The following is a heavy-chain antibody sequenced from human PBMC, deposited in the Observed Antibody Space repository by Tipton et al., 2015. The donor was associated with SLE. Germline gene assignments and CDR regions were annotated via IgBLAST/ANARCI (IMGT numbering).Heavy chain of an antibody. Sequence: LRLSCTVSGGSISSYYWSWIRQPPGKGLEWIGYIYTSGSTNYNPSLKSRVTISVDTSKNQFSLKLSSVTAADTAVYYCARPLWFGESPAFDIWGQGTMVTVSS. J-gene: IGHJ3*02. D-gene: IGHD3-10*01. V-gene: IGHV4-4*08. CDR3: ARPLWFGESPAFDI. CDR1: GGSISSYY. CDR2: IYTSGST.